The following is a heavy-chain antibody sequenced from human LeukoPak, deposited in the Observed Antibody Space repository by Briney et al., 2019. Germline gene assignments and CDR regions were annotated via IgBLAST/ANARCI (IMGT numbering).Heavy chain of an antibody. CDR3: ARLYANYFMDV. Sequence: PSETLSLTCTVSGGSITSSSYYWGWIRQPPGKGLEWIGSIYHSGSTYYNPSHKSRATISVATSKNQFSLKLSSVTAADTAVYYGARLYANYFMDVWGKGTTVTVSS. J-gene: IGHJ6*03. V-gene: IGHV4-39*07. CDR1: GGSITSSSYY. D-gene: IGHD3-16*01. CDR2: IYHSGST.